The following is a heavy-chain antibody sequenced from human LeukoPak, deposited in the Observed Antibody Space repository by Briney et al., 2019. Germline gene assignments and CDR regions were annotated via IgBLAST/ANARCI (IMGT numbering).Heavy chain of an antibody. J-gene: IGHJ4*02. V-gene: IGHV1-24*01. CDR3: ATPLGNWNDVYYFDY. Sequence: GASVKVSCKVSGYTLTELSMHWVRQAPGKGLEWMGGFDLEDGETIYAQKFQGRVTMTEDTSTDTAYMELSSLRSEDTAVYYCATPLGNWNDVYYFDYWGQGTLVTVSS. CDR2: FDLEDGET. CDR1: GYTLTELS. D-gene: IGHD1-1*01.